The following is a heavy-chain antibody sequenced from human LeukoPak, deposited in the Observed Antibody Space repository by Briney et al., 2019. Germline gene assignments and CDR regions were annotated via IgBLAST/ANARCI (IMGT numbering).Heavy chain of an antibody. Sequence: SVKVSCKASGGTFSSYAISWVRQAPGQGLEWMGGIIPIFGTTNYAQKFQDRVTITADKSTSTAYMELSSLRADDTAVYYCAKDYRAHPLRPNWFDPWGQGTLVTVSS. D-gene: IGHD1-26*01. CDR1: GGTFSSYA. V-gene: IGHV1-69*06. CDR2: IIPIFGTT. J-gene: IGHJ5*02. CDR3: AKDYRAHPLRPNWFDP.